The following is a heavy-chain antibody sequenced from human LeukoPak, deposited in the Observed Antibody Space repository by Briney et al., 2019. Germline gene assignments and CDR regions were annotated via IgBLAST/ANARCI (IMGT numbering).Heavy chain of an antibody. J-gene: IGHJ4*02. CDR1: GGYISTYY. CDR3: ARGSFQPRVDY. D-gene: IGHD2-15*01. CDR2: IYYTGST. Sequence: PSETLSLTCTVSGGYISTYYWSWIRQPPGKGLEWIGYIYYTGSTNYNPSLKSRVTISVDTSKNQFSLKLSSVTAADTAVYYCARGSFQPRVDYWGQGTLVSVSS. V-gene: IGHV4-59*01.